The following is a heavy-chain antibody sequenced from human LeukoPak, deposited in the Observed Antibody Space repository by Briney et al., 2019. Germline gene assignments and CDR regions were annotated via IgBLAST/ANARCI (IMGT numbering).Heavy chain of an antibody. CDR1: GFTFSSYA. CDR2: ISGSGGTT. J-gene: IGHJ6*03. Sequence: SGGSLRLSCAASGFTFSSYAMSWVRQAPGKGLEWVSAISGSGGTTYYADSVKGRFTISKDNSKNTLYLQMNSLRAEDTAVYYCAKDLASHYYGSGSYSFYYMDVWGKGTTVTVSS. D-gene: IGHD3-10*01. CDR3: AKDLASHYYGSGSYSFYYMDV. V-gene: IGHV3-23*01.